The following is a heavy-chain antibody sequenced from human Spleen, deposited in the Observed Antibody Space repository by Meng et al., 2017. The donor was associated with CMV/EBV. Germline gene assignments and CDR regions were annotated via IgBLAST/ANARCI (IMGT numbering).Heavy chain of an antibody. CDR2: ISSSGGTI. CDR1: GFTFSNYE. CDR3: AREVNGVSGSS. J-gene: IGHJ5*02. D-gene: IGHD1-26*01. Sequence: GESLKISCAASGFTFSNYEMNWVRQAPGKGLEWVSFISSSGGTIYYADSVKGRFTISRDNAKNSLYLQMNSLRAEDTAVYYCAREVNGVSGSSWGQGTLVTVSS. V-gene: IGHV3-48*03.